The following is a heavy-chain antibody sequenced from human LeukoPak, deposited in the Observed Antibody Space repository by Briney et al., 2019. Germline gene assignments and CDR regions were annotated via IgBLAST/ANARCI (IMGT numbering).Heavy chain of an antibody. CDR1: GFTFISCG. CDR3: AKSSSGYLDY. Sequence: GSLRLSCAASGFTFISCGMHWVRQAPGKGLEWVAVIWYDGSNKYYADSVKGRFAISRDNSKNTLYLQMNSLRAEDTAVYYCAKSSSGYLDYWGQGTLVTVSS. V-gene: IGHV3-33*06. J-gene: IGHJ4*02. CDR2: IWYDGSNK. D-gene: IGHD3-22*01.